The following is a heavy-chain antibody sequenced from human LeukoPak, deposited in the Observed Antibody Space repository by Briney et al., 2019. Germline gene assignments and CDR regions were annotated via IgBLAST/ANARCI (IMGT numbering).Heavy chain of an antibody. CDR2: IYHSGST. V-gene: IGHV4-30-2*01. CDR1: GGSISSGGYY. J-gene: IGHJ4*02. CDR3: ARGARYSGYDFGY. Sequence: PSQTLSLTCTVSGGSISSGGYYWSWIRQPPGKGLEWIGYIYHSGSTYYNPSLKSRVTISVDTSKNQFSLKLSSVTAADTAVYYCARGARYSGYDFGYWGQGTLVTVSS. D-gene: IGHD5-12*01.